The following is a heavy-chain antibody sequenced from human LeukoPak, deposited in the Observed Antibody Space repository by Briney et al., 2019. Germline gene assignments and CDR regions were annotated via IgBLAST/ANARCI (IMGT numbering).Heavy chain of an antibody. Sequence: PGGSLRLSCAASGFTFSGSAMHWVRQASGKGLEWVGRIRSKANSYATAYAASVKGRFTISRDDSKNTLYLQMTSLKTEDTAVYYCTRDGNYYDSSGFWVGAFDIWGQGTMVTVSP. CDR2: IRSKANSYAT. D-gene: IGHD3-22*01. V-gene: IGHV3-73*01. CDR3: TRDGNYYDSSGFWVGAFDI. J-gene: IGHJ3*02. CDR1: GFTFSGSA.